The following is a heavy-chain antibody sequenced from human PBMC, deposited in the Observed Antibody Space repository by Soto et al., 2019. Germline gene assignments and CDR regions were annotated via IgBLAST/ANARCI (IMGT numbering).Heavy chain of an antibody. CDR2: ISTFNGNT. V-gene: IGHV1-18*01. CDR3: ARERGLTVSTLLGY. Sequence: QVQLLQSGAEVKKPGASVKVSCKASGYTFTSYGINWVRQAPGQGLEWMGRISTFNGNTKFAPKFQGRVTMTTDTDTTTDYMELRSLRSNDTAVYYCARERGLTVSTLLGYWGQGTLVTVSS. D-gene: IGHD2-21*01. CDR1: GYTFTSYG. J-gene: IGHJ4*02.